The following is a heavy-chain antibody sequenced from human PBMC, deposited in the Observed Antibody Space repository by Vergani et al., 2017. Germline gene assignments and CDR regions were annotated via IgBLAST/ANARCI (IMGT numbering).Heavy chain of an antibody. CDR2: ISESGST. D-gene: IGHD2-8*01. CDR3: GRVVMYGWFDP. V-gene: IGHV4-34*01. J-gene: IGHJ5*02. Sequence: QVRLQQWGAGLLKPSETLSLTCAVYGGPLSGYYWSWIRQPPGKELEWIGEISESGSTNYNPSLKSRVTISIDTSKSHFSLKLSSVTAADTAVYYCGRVVMYGWFDPWGQGTLVTVSS. CDR1: GGPLSGYY.